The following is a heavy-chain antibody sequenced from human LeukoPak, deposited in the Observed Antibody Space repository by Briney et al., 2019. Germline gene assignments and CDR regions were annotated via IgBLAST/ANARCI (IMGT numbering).Heavy chain of an antibody. Sequence: ASVKVSCKVSGYTLTEFPMHWVRQAPGKGLEWVGRFDPEDGEAIYAQKFQGRVTMTEDTSTDTAYMELSSLRSEDTAVYYCATDLSGNIDYWGQGTPVTVSS. CDR3: ATDLSGNIDY. CDR1: GYTLTEFP. CDR2: FDPEDGEA. J-gene: IGHJ4*02. V-gene: IGHV1-24*01. D-gene: IGHD3-9*01.